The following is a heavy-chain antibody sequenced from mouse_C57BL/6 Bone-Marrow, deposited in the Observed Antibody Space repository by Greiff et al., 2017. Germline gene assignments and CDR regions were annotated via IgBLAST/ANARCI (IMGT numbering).Heavy chain of an antibody. CDR3: TYFTTVAVRYYFDY. Sequence: VQLKQSGAELVRPGASVKLSCTASGFNIKDDYMHWVKQRPEQGLEWIGWLDPENGDTEYASKFQGKATITADTSSNTAYLQLSSLTSEDTAVYYCTYFTTVAVRYYFDYWGQGTTLTVSS. CDR2: LDPENGDT. CDR1: GFNIKDDY. V-gene: IGHV14-4*01. J-gene: IGHJ2*01. D-gene: IGHD1-1*01.